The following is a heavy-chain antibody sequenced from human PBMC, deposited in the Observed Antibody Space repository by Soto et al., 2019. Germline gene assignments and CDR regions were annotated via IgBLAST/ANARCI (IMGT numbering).Heavy chain of an antibody. CDR2: IHSSGST. CDR3: ARDQGVAAAGITWFDP. Sequence: SETLSLTCTVSGASMNSYHWSWIRQPAGKGLEWIGHIHSSGSTNYNPSLKSRVTMSVDTSKNQFSLRLMSLTAADMAVYYCARDQGVAAAGITWFDPWGQGSLVTVSS. J-gene: IGHJ5*02. V-gene: IGHV4-4*07. CDR1: GASMNSYH. D-gene: IGHD6-13*01.